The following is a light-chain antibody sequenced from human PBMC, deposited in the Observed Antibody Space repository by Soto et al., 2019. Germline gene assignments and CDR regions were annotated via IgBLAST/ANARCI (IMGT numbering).Light chain of an antibody. J-gene: IGLJ2*01. Sequence: QSALTQPPSASGSPGQSVTISCTGTSSDVGGYNYVSWYQQHPGTAPKLMIYGVSRRPSGVPDRFSGSKSGNTASLTVSGLQPEDEGDYYCSSYGDSNNYVVFGGGTKLTVL. CDR1: SSDVGGYNY. V-gene: IGLV2-8*01. CDR3: SSYGDSNNYVV. CDR2: GVS.